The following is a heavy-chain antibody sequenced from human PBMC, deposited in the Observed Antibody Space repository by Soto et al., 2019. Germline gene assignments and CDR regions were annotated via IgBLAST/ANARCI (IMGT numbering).Heavy chain of an antibody. Sequence: EVQLVQSGAEVKKPGESLKISCKGSRFIFTNYWIGWVRQMPGKGLEWMGIIYPGDSDTRYSPSFQGQIIFSVDKSIKPAFLQWGRLEAPERALVFWARGSGVTTVAPDAFDMWGQGTMVTVSS. J-gene: IGHJ3*02. D-gene: IGHD4-17*01. CDR3: ARGSGVTTVAPDAFDM. CDR2: IYPGDSDT. CDR1: RFIFTNYW. V-gene: IGHV5-51*03.